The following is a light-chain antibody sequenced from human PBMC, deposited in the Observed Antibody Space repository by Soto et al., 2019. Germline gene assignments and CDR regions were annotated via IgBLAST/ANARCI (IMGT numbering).Light chain of an antibody. V-gene: IGKV3-15*01. Sequence: ERVMTESPATLSVSQGGRATLSCRASQSISDTLAWYKQNPGQAPRLLIYGASKRATGFPARFSGSGSGTDFTLTISSLQSEDFAVYYCQQYNNWPWTFGQGNKVEI. J-gene: IGKJ1*01. CDR2: GAS. CDR1: QSISDT. CDR3: QQYNNWPWT.